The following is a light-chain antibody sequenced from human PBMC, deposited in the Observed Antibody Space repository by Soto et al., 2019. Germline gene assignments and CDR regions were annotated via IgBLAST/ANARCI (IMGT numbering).Light chain of an antibody. J-gene: IGKJ1*01. Sequence: DIGLTQSPAFLSASPGDRVTLSCRASQSVSSSLAWYQQKPGQAPRLLIYAASTWATGIPSRFSGSGSGTDFTLTISSLQSEDFALYYCQQYTSWPWTFGQGTKVEIK. CDR1: QSVSSS. V-gene: IGKV3-15*01. CDR2: AAS. CDR3: QQYTSWPWT.